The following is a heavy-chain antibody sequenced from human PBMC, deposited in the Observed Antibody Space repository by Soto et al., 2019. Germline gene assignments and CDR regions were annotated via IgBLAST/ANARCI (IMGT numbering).Heavy chain of an antibody. J-gene: IGHJ5*02. CDR1: GYTFTSYG. Sequence: QVQLVQSGAEVTKPGASVKVSCKASGYTFTSYGISWVRQAPGQGLEWMGWISAYNGNTNYAQKLQGRVTMTTDTSTRTAYMELRSLRSDDTAVYYCARDIWFQAAAAADWFDPWGQGTLVTVSS. V-gene: IGHV1-18*01. D-gene: IGHD6-13*01. CDR3: ARDIWFQAAAAADWFDP. CDR2: ISAYNGNT.